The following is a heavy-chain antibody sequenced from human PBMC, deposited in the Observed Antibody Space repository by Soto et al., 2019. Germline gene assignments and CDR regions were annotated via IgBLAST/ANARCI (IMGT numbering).Heavy chain of an antibody. V-gene: IGHV6-1*01. Sequence: SQTLSLTCAISGDSVSSNSAAWNWIRQSPSRGLEWLGRTYYRSKWYNDYAVSVKSRITINPDTSKNQFSLQLNSVTPEDTAVYYCTTGGAVMRSAGTWFTIDSWGQGALVTVSS. CDR2: TYYRSKWYN. D-gene: IGHD6-13*01. CDR1: GDSVSSNSAA. CDR3: TTGGAVMRSAGTWFTIDS. J-gene: IGHJ4*02.